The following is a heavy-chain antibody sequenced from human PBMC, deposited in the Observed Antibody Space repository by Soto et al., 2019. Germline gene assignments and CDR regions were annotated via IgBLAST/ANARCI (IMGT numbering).Heavy chain of an antibody. CDR2: IYATGTT. Sequence: PXETLSLTCTVAGSSISGFYWSWIRKSAGKGLEWIGRIYATGTTDYNPSLKSRVMMSVDTSKKEFPTKLRSVTAADTAVYYCVRDGTKTLRDWFDTRGQETSVTSPQ. V-gene: IGHV4-4*07. CDR3: VRDGTKTLRDWFDT. J-gene: IGHJ5*02. D-gene: IGHD1-7*01. CDR1: GSSISGFY.